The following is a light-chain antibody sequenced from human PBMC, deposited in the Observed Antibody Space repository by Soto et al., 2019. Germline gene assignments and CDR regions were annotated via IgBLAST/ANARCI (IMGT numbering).Light chain of an antibody. V-gene: IGKV3D-15*01. Sequence: IVMTQSPATLSLSPGEGATLSCRASQSVRRDLAWYQQRPGQAPRLLIYAASTRATGIPARFSGSGSGTEFTLTITTLQSDDSAIYYCQQYNDWPPSTLGQGTNLEIK. CDR1: QSVRRD. CDR3: QQYNDWPPST. CDR2: AAS. J-gene: IGKJ2*01.